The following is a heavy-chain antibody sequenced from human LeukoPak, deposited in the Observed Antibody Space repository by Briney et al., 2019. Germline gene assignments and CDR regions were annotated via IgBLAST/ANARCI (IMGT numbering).Heavy chain of an antibody. Sequence: SETLSLTCTVSGGSISSYYWSWIRQPPGKGLEWIGYIYYSGSTNYSPSLKSRVTISVDTSKNQFSLKLSSVTAADTAVYYCARGGDGLAYCGGDCYSAVDWGQGTLVTVSS. CDR2: IYYSGST. V-gene: IGHV4-59*01. CDR3: ARGGDGLAYCGGDCYSAVD. CDR1: GGSISSYY. D-gene: IGHD2-21*02. J-gene: IGHJ4*02.